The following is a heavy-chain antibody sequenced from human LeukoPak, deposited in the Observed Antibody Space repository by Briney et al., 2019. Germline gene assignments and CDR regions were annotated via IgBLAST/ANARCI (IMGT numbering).Heavy chain of an antibody. V-gene: IGHV1-2*02. D-gene: IGHD3-3*01. CDR3: ARDGGFLEWSYDAFDI. J-gene: IGHJ3*02. CDR2: INPNSGGT. CDR1: GYTFTGSY. Sequence: AASVTVSCKASGYTFTGSYMHWVRQAPGQRLEWMGWINPNSGGTNYAQKFQGRVTMTRDTSISTAYMELSRLRSDDTAVYYCARDGGFLEWSYDAFDIWGQGTMVTVSS.